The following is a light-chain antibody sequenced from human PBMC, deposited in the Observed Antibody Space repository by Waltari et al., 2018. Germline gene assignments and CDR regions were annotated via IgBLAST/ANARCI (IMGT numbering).Light chain of an antibody. CDR1: GSAIDGSDF. CDR2: DVT. Sequence: QSALTQPASVSGSPGQSITISCTGIGSAIDGSDFLSWYQHQPGKAPQVIIYDVTNRPSGISDRFSASTSANTASLTISGLPPEDEGDYYCTSPTGDGVILFGGGTQVTV. V-gene: IGLV2-14*03. J-gene: IGLJ3*02. CDR3: TSPTGDGVIL.